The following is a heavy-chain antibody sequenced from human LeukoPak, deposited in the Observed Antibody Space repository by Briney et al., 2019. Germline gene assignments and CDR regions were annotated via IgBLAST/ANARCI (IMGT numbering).Heavy chain of an antibody. Sequence: VASVKVSCKASGYTFTSYGISWVRQAPGQGLEWMGWISAYNGNTNYAQKLQGRVTMTTDTSTTTAYMELRSLRSDDTAVYYCARDHDRYCSGGSCSEFDYWGQGTLVTVSS. CDR1: GYTFTSYG. V-gene: IGHV1-18*01. D-gene: IGHD2-15*01. CDR3: ARDHDRYCSGGSCSEFDY. CDR2: ISAYNGNT. J-gene: IGHJ4*02.